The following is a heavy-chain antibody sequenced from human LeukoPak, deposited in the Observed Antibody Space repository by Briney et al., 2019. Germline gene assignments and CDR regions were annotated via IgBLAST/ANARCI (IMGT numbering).Heavy chain of an antibody. D-gene: IGHD5-24*01. Sequence: PGRSLRLSCAASGFTFSSYGMHWVRQAPGKGLEWVAVISYDGSNKYYADSVKGRFTISRDNSKNTLYLQMNSLRAEDTAVYYCAKPGGRWLQSNFDYWGQGTLVTVSS. CDR3: AKPGGRWLQSNFDY. J-gene: IGHJ4*02. CDR2: ISYDGSNK. CDR1: GFTFSSYG. V-gene: IGHV3-30*18.